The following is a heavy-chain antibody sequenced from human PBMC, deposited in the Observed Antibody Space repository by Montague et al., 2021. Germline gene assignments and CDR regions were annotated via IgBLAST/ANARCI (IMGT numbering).Heavy chain of an antibody. CDR3: ARVTDSSGYYWGAFDI. V-gene: IGHV4-31*01. Sequence: TLSLTCTVAGGSISSGGYYWSWIRQHPGKGLEWIGYIYYRGSTYYNPSLKSPVSISVDTSKNQFSLKLSSVTAADTAVYYCARVTDSSGYYWGAFDIWGQGTMVTVSS. CDR2: IYYRGST. D-gene: IGHD3-22*01. CDR1: GGSISSGGYY. J-gene: IGHJ3*02.